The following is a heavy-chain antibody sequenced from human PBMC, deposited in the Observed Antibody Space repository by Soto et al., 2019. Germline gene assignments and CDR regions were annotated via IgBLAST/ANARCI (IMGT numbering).Heavy chain of an antibody. V-gene: IGHV3-74*03. CDR2: INTDGGSS. CDR1: GFTFSGHW. D-gene: IGHD2-2*01. J-gene: IGHJ3*02. Sequence: EVQLVESGGDLVQPGGSLRLSCAASGFTFSGHWMHWVRQVPGKGLVWVSRINTDGGSSAYADSVKGRFTISRDNAKNTLYLKMKGLRAEDTAVYYCAREEGYCSITSCYRRAFDTWGQGTTVTVSS. CDR3: AREEGYCSITSCYRRAFDT.